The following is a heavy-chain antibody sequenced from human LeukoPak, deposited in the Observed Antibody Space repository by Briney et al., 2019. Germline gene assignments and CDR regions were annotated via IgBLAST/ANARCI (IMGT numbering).Heavy chain of an antibody. CDR2: ISYDGSKK. CDR3: ARDIGAYCSGGNCSHDAFDI. V-gene: IGHV3-30-3*01. CDR1: GFTFRSYA. J-gene: IGHJ3*02. D-gene: IGHD2-15*01. Sequence: GRSLRLSCAASGFTFRSYAMHWVRQAPGRGLEWVSVISYDGSKKYYAGSVKGRFINSRDNSKNTLYLQVNSLRAEDTAIYYCARDIGAYCSGGNCSHDAFDICGQGTKVTVSS.